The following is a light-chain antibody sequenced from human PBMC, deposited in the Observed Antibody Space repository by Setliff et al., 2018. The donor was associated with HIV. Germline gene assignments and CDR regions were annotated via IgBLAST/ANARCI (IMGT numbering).Light chain of an antibody. CDR3: QSYDSSLSAYV. V-gene: IGLV1-40*01. J-gene: IGLJ1*01. Sequence: GAPGQRVSISCSGSSSNIGAGFDVHWYQQLPGTAPKLLIYTNIYRPSGVPDRFSASKSATSASLAISGLQAEDEADYYCQSYDSSLSAYVFGSGTKVTV. CDR1: SSNIGAGFD. CDR2: TNI.